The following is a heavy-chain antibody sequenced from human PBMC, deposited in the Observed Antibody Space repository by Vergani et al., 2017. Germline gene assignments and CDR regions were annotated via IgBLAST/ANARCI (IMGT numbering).Heavy chain of an antibody. V-gene: IGHV3-23*01. CDR3: AKSGWLQHFGAHYFDS. D-gene: IGHD5-24*01. CDR2: LTASGSGI. CDR1: GFTFSSYA. Sequence: EVQLLESGGGLVQPGGSLRLSCAASGFTFSSYAMSWVRQAPGKGLERVSGLTASGSGISYADSVRGRFTISRDNSKNTLFLQMDSLRAEDTAVYYCAKSGWLQHFGAHYFDSWGQGILVTVSS. J-gene: IGHJ4*02.